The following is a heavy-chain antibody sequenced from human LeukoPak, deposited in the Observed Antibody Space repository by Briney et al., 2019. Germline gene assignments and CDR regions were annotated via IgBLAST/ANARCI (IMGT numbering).Heavy chain of an antibody. J-gene: IGHJ4*02. D-gene: IGHD6-6*01. Sequence: GGSLRLSCAASGFTFSSYGMHWVRPAPGKGLERVAVISYDGSNKYYSDSVKGLFTISRDNSKNTLYLQMNSLRAEDTAVYYCAKDQQLVFDYWGQGTLVTVSS. V-gene: IGHV3-30*18. CDR2: ISYDGSNK. CDR3: AKDQQLVFDY. CDR1: GFTFSSYG.